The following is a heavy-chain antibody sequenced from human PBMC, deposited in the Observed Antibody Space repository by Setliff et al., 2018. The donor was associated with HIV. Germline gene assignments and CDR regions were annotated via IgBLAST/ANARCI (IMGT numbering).Heavy chain of an antibody. V-gene: IGHV4-39*01. CDR1: GGSISGSSYY. Sequence: PSETLSLTCTVSGGSISGSSYYWGWIRQSPEKGLEWIGSIFHAGSTYYNPSLKSRVTLSVDTSENQYSLKLTSLIAADTAVYYCARSLAYCSGGGCSSGNYYYMDVWGKGTTVTSP. CDR2: IFHAGST. J-gene: IGHJ6*03. D-gene: IGHD2-15*01. CDR3: ARSLAYCSGGGCSSGNYYYMDV.